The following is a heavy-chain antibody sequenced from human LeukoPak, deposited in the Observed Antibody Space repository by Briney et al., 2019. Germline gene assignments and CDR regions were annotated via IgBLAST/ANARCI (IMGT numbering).Heavy chain of an antibody. CDR3: ARRRYASGPYYFDY. V-gene: IGHV1-2*02. CDR2: INPKNGGT. CDR1: GYTFTGYY. Sequence: ASVTVSCKASGYTFTGYYMHWVRQAPGQGLEWLGWINPKNGGTNGAQKFQGRVAMTWDTSISTAYMELSRLTSDDTAVYYCARRRYASGPYYFDYWGQGTLVTVSS. D-gene: IGHD6-19*01. J-gene: IGHJ4*02.